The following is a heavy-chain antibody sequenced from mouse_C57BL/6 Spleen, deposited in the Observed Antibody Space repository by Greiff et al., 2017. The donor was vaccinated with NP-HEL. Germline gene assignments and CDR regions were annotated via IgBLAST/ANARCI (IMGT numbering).Heavy chain of an antibody. CDR3: ARGYYDYLYAMDY. D-gene: IGHD2-4*01. V-gene: IGHV1-82*01. J-gene: IGHJ4*01. CDR2: IYPGDGDT. CDR1: GYAFSSSW. Sequence: QVQLKQSGPELVKPGASVKISCKASGYAFSSSWMNWVKQRPGKGLEWIGRIYPGDGDTNYNGKFKGKATLTADKSSSTAYMQLSSLTSEDSAVYFCARGYYDYLYAMDYWGQGTSVTVSS.